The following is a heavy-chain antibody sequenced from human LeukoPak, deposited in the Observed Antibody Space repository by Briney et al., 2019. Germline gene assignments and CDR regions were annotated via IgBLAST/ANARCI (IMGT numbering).Heavy chain of an antibody. Sequence: PGRSLRLSCAASGFTFSSYGMHWVRQAPGKGLEWVAVIWYDGSNKYYADSVKGRFTISRDNSKNTLYLQMNSLRAEDTAVYYCAKDSTDTVMVMDYWGQGTLVTVSS. J-gene: IGHJ4*02. V-gene: IGHV3-33*06. CDR2: IWYDGSNK. D-gene: IGHD5-18*01. CDR1: GFTFSSYG. CDR3: AKDSTDTVMVMDY.